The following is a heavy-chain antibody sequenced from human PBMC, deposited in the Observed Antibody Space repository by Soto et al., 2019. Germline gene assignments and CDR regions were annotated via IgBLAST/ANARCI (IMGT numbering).Heavy chain of an antibody. J-gene: IGHJ6*02. CDR3: ARDHMATGYYGMDV. Sequence: PGGSLRLSCAASGFTFSSYGMHWVRQAPGKGLEWVAVIWCDGSNKYYADSVKGRFTISRDNSKNTLYLQMNSLRAEDTAVYYCARDHMATGYYGMDVWGQGTTVTVSS. CDR1: GFTFSSYG. CDR2: IWCDGSNK. V-gene: IGHV3-33*01.